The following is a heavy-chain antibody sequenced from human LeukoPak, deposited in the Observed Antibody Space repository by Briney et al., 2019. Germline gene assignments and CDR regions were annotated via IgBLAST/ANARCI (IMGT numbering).Heavy chain of an antibody. J-gene: IGHJ4*02. CDR2: ISGSGGST. Sequence: GGSLRLSCASSGFTFSSYAMSWVRQAPGKGLEWVSAISGSGGSTYYADSVKGRFTISRDNSKNTLYLQMNSLRAEDTAVYYCANDQHDSSSDYWGQGTLVTVSS. V-gene: IGHV3-23*01. D-gene: IGHD6-6*01. CDR1: GFTFSSYA. CDR3: ANDQHDSSSDY.